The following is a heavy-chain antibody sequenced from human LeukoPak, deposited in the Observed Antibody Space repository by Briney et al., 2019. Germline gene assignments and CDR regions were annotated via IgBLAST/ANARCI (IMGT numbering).Heavy chain of an antibody. Sequence: SETLSLTCTVSGGSISSGSYYWSWIRQPAGKGLEWIGRIYTSGSTNYNPSLKSRVTISVDTSKNQFSLKLSSVTAADTAVYYCARDNSYYYGSRSYSVDYWGQGTLVTVSS. D-gene: IGHD3-10*01. CDR2: IYTSGST. J-gene: IGHJ4*02. CDR3: ARDNSYYYGSRSYSVDY. CDR1: GGSISSGSYY. V-gene: IGHV4-61*02.